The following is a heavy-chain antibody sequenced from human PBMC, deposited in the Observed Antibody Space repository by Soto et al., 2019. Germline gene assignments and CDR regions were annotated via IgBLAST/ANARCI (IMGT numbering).Heavy chain of an antibody. Sequence: SETLSLTCPVSGGSISSYYLSWIRQPPGKGLEWIGYIYYSGSTNYNPSLKSRVTISVDTSKNQFSLKLSSVTAADTAVYYCARHYGSSGWLFWGQGTLVTVSS. CDR2: IYYSGST. J-gene: IGHJ4*02. D-gene: IGHD6-19*01. CDR1: GGSISSYY. CDR3: ARHYGSSGWLF. V-gene: IGHV4-59*08.